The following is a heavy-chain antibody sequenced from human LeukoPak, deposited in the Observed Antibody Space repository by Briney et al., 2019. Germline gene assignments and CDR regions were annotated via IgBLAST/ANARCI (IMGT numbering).Heavy chain of an antibody. J-gene: IGHJ4*02. CDR3: ARANFLYCSSSTCLFDY. CDR2: INPNDGDT. CDR1: GYTFTGYY. Sequence: ASVKVSCKASGYTFTGYYMHWVRQAPGQGLEWMGWINPNDGDTNYAQKFQGRVTMTRDTSISTAHMEVSRLRSDDTAVYYCARANFLYCSSSTCLFDYWGQGTLVTVSS. V-gene: IGHV1-2*02. D-gene: IGHD2-2*01.